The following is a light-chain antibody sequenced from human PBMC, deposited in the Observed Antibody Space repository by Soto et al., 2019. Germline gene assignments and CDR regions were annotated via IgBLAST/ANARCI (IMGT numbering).Light chain of an antibody. CDR1: SGYSNYR. CDR2: VGTGGIVG. V-gene: IGLV9-49*01. Sequence: QPVLTQPPSASASLGDSVTLTCTLSSGYSNYRVDWYQQRPGKGPRFVMRVGTGGIVGSKGDGIPDRFSVLGSGLNRYLTIKNIQEEDESDYHCGADHGSGSNFVYVFGNGTKVTVL. CDR3: GADHGSGSNFVYV. J-gene: IGLJ1*01.